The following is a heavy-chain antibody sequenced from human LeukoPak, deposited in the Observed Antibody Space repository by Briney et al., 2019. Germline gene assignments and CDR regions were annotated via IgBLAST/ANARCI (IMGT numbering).Heavy chain of an antibody. J-gene: IGHJ5*02. Sequence: ASVKVSCTASGYTFTGYYMHWVRQAPGQGLEWMGWINPNSGGTNYAQKFQGRVTMTRDTSISTAYMELSRLRSDDTAVYYCAGGNKYCSSTSCYSGHNWFDPWGQGTLVTVSS. CDR3: AGGNKYCSSTSCYSGHNWFDP. CDR1: GYTFTGYY. V-gene: IGHV1-2*02. D-gene: IGHD2-2*01. CDR2: INPNSGGT.